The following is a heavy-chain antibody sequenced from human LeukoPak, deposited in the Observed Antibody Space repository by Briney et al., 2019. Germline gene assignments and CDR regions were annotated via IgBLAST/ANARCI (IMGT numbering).Heavy chain of an antibody. CDR3: ARRAGTRIVFDY. CDR1: GGSINTYY. Sequence: SETLSLTCSVSGGSINTYYWSWIRQPPGKGLEWIGYIYYSGSTNYNPSLKSRLTISVDTSKNQFSLKLSSVTAADTAVYYCARRAGTRIVFDYWGQGTLVTVSS. CDR2: IYYSGST. V-gene: IGHV4-59*08. J-gene: IGHJ4*02. D-gene: IGHD3-22*01.